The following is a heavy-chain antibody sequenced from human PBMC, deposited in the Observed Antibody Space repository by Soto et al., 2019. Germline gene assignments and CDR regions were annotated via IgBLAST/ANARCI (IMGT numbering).Heavy chain of an antibody. CDR2: INHSGST. J-gene: IGHJ4*02. D-gene: IGHD5-12*01. V-gene: IGHV4-34*01. CDR1: GGSFSGYY. Sequence: QVQLQQWGAGLLKPSETLSLTCAVYGGSFSGYYWSWIRQPPGKGLEWIGEINHSGSTYYNPSLKSRVTISVDTSKNPFSLKLSSVTAADTAVYHCARGWVATGLDYWGQGTLVTVSS. CDR3: ARGWVATGLDY.